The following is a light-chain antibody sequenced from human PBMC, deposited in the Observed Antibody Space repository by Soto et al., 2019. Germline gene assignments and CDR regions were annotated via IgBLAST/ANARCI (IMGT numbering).Light chain of an antibody. CDR2: GAS. J-gene: IGKJ2*01. V-gene: IGKV3-20*01. CDR3: QQYVRSPRT. Sequence: EIVLTQSPGTLSLSPGERATLSCRASQSVSNSYLAWYQQKPGQAPRLLMYGASSRATGIPDRFSGSGSGTDFTLTISRLEPEDFAVYYCQQYVRSPRTFGQGTKLEIK. CDR1: QSVSNSY.